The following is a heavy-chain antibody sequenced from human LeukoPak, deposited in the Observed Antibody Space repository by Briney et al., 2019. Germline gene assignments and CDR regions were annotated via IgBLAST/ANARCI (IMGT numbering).Heavy chain of an antibody. CDR3: ARDPVGQPYWFFDL. Sequence: SETLSLTCTVSGGSISSSSYYWGWIRQPPGKGLEWIGSIYYSGSTYYNPSLKSRVTTSVDTSKNQFSLKLSSVTAADTAVYYCARDPVGQPYWFFDLWGRGTLVTVSS. D-gene: IGHD3/OR15-3a*01. J-gene: IGHJ2*01. CDR2: IYYSGST. CDR1: GGSISSSSYY. V-gene: IGHV4-39*07.